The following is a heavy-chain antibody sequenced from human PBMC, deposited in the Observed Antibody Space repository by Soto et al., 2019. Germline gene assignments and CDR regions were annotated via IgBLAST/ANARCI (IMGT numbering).Heavy chain of an antibody. V-gene: IGHV3-23*01. D-gene: IGHD3-16*01. CDR3: AKVVGRVGGAFDI. CDR1: GFTFSSYA. CDR2: SSGSGGST. J-gene: IGHJ3*02. Sequence: EVQLLESGGGLVQPGGSLRLSCAASGFTFSSYAMSWVRQAPGKGLEWVSASSGSGGSTYYADSVKGRFTISRDNSKNTLYLQMNSLRAEDTAVYYCAKVVGRVGGAFDIWGQGTMVTVSS.